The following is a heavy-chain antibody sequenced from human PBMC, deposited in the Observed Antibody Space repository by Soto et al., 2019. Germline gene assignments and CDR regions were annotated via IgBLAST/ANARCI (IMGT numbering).Heavy chain of an antibody. CDR2: ISGSGGST. Sequence: GGSLRLSCAASGFTFSSYAMSWVRQAPGKGLEWVSAISGSGGSTYYADSVKGRFTISRDNSKNTLYLQMNSLRAEDTAVYYCAKDPATLNYYGSDHLDYWGQGTLVTVSS. V-gene: IGHV3-23*01. CDR1: GFTFSSYA. J-gene: IGHJ4*02. CDR3: AKDPATLNYYGSDHLDY. D-gene: IGHD3-10*01.